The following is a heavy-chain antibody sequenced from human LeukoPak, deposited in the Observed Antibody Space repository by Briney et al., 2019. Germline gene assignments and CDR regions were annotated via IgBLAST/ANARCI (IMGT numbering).Heavy chain of an antibody. CDR2: ISPSGDIT. J-gene: IGHJ2*01. Sequence: GVSLRLSCAASGFTFSNHGMNWVRQAPGKGLEWVSGISPSGDITYYADSVKGRFTISRYKSRNAVFLQMISPRDDDTAIYYCAKIERWLVHGFDLWGRGTLVTVSS. CDR1: GFTFSNHG. V-gene: IGHV3-23*01. D-gene: IGHD6-19*01. CDR3: AKIERWLVHGFDL.